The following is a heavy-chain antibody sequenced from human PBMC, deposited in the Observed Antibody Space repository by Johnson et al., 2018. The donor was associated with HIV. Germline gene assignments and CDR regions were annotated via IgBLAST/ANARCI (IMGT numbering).Heavy chain of an antibody. Sequence: QIKLVESGGGVVQPGRSLRLSCAASGFTFSSYGMHWVRQAPGKGLEWVAVISYDGSNKYYADSVKGRFTISRENAKNSLYLQMNSLRAGDTAVYYCARAPRFGWVRGSAFDIWGQGTMVTVSS. J-gene: IGHJ3*02. CDR2: ISYDGSNK. V-gene: IGHV3-30*03. D-gene: IGHD3-10*01. CDR3: ARAPRFGWVRGSAFDI. CDR1: GFTFSSYG.